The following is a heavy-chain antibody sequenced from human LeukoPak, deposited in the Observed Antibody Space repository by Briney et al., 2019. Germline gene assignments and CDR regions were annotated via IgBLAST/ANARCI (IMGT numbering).Heavy chain of an antibody. D-gene: IGHD6-19*01. V-gene: IGHV4-34*01. CDR1: GGSFSGYY. Sequence: SETLSITCAVYGGSFSGYYWSWIRQPPGKGLEWIGEINHSGSTNYNPSLKSRVTISVDTSKNQVSLKLSSVTAADTAVYYCARLQWLVLWGQGTLVTVSS. CDR3: ARLQWLVL. J-gene: IGHJ4*02. CDR2: INHSGST.